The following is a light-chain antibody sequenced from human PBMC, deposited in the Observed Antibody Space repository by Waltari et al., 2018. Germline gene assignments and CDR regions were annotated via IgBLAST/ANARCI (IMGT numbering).Light chain of an antibody. V-gene: IGKV1-5*03. CDR1: HSIRTW. CDR3: QQFNTYPIP. Sequence: DIQMTQSPSTLSASVGDRVTITCRASHSIRTWLAWYQQKPGKAPKLRIYEASNVEDGFPSRFSGSGSGTEFTLTISSLQPDDFATYYCQQFNTYPIPFGRGTKVDIK. CDR2: EAS. J-gene: IGKJ3*01.